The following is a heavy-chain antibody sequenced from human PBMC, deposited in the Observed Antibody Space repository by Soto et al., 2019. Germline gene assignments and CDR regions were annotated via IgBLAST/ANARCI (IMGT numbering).Heavy chain of an antibody. Sequence: GSLRLSCAASGFTFSSHSINWVRQAPGKGLEWVSYISGSGATKYYAVSVKGRFTISRDNARNSLCLQMSSLSDEDTSVYYCARAIRGFSYVVDYWGQGTLVTAPQ. D-gene: IGHD5-18*01. V-gene: IGHV3-48*02. CDR2: ISGSGATK. J-gene: IGHJ4*02. CDR1: GFTFSSHS. CDR3: ARAIRGFSYVVDY.